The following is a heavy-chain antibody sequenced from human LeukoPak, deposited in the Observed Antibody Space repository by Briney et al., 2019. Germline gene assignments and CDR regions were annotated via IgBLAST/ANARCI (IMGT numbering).Heavy chain of an antibody. D-gene: IGHD2-15*01. CDR1: GGSISSYY. CDR3: ARVLGSGYSDY. J-gene: IGHJ4*02. CDR2: IYYSGNT. Sequence: SETLSLTCTVSGGSISSYYWSWIRQPPGKGQEWIGYIYYSGNTNYNPSLKSRVTMSVDTSKNQFSLKLSSVTAADTAVYYCARVLGSGYSDYWGQGTLVTVSS. V-gene: IGHV4-59*01.